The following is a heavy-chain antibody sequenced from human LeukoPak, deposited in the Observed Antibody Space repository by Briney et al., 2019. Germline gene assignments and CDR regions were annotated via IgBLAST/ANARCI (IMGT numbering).Heavy chain of an antibody. V-gene: IGHV3-30*03. CDR3: ASHGGL. CDR1: GFTFSSYA. D-gene: IGHD5-12*01. CDR2: ISYDGSSQ. Sequence: GRSLRLSCAASGFTFSSYAMHWVRQAPGKGLEWVAVISYDGSSQYYADSVKGRFTISRDNSKNTLYLQMNSLRVEDTAVYYCASHGGLWGQGTLVTVSS. J-gene: IGHJ4*02.